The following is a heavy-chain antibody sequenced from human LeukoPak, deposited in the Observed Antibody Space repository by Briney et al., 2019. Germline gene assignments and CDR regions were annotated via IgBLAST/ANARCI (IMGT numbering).Heavy chain of an antibody. D-gene: IGHD1-1*01. J-gene: IGHJ4*02. CDR1: GFTFSSYG. V-gene: IGHV3-NL1*01. CDR2: ISGSGGST. CDR3: ARDPSLRTTLDY. Sequence: GGSLRLSCAASGFTFSSYGMHWVRQAPGKGLEWVSAISGSGGSTYYADSVKGRFTISRDNSKNMLYLQMNSLSTEDTAVYYCARDPSLRTTLDYWGQGTLVTVSS.